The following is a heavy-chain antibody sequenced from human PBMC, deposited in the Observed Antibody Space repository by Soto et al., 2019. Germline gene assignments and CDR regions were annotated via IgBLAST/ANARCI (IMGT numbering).Heavy chain of an antibody. CDR1: GFTFSSYA. CDR3: ARVVVAATNNWFDP. V-gene: IGHV3-23*01. CDR2: ISGSGGST. D-gene: IGHD2-15*01. J-gene: IGHJ5*02. Sequence: PGGSLRLSCAASGFTFSSYAMSWVRQAPGKGLEWVSAISGSGGSTYYADSVKGRFTISRDNSKNTLYLQMNSLRAEDTAVYYCARVVVAATNNWFDPWGQGTLVTVSS.